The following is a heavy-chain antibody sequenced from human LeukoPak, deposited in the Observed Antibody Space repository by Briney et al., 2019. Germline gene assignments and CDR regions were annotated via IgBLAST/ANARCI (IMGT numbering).Heavy chain of an antibody. CDR1: GFTFSSYS. CDR3: ARDYWSYYYDSSGYYNY. Sequence: GGSLRLSCAASGFTFSSYSMIWVRQAPGKGLEWVSYISSTSSTIYYADSVKGRFTISRDNSKNTLYLQMNSLRAEDTAVYYCARDYWSYYYDSSGYYNYWGQGILVTVSS. J-gene: IGHJ4*02. D-gene: IGHD3-22*01. V-gene: IGHV3-48*01. CDR2: ISSTSSTI.